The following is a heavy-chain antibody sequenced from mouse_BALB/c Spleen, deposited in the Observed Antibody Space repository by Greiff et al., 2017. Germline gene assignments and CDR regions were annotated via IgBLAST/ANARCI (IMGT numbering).Heavy chain of an antibody. J-gene: IGHJ4*01. V-gene: IGHV1-9*01. D-gene: IGHD2-10*01. CDR3: ARSYYGNYDYAMDY. CDR1: GYTFSSYW. Sequence: QVQLKESGAELMKPGASVKISCKATGYTFSSYWIEWVKQRPGHGLEWIGEILPGSGSTNYNEKFKGKATFTADTSSNTAYMQLSSLTSEDSAVYYCARSYYGNYDYAMDYWGQGTSVTVSS. CDR2: ILPGSGST.